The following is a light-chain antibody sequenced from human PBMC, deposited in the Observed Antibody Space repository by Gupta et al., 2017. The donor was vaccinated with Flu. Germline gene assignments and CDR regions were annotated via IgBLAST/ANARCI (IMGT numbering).Light chain of an antibody. V-gene: IGKV3-20*01. J-gene: IGKJ5*01. CDR1: QNIGSTY. CDR2: GAS. Sequence: EIVLTQSPGTLSLSPGQRATLSCRASQNIGSTYLAWYQQRPGQALRLIIYGASSRAKGIPDRFRGSGSGTDFTLTISRLETEDFAVYYCQQYRTLITFGQGTRLEIK. CDR3: QQYRTLIT.